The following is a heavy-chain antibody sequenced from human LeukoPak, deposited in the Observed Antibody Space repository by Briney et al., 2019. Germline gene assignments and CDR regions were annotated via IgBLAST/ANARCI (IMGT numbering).Heavy chain of an antibody. CDR2: INPNSGGT. D-gene: IGHD3-3*01. Sequence: GASVKVSCKVSGDTLTELSMHWVRQAPGQGLEWMGWINPNSGGTNYAQKFQGRVTMTRDTSISTAYMELSRLRSDDTAVYYCARVQGFLEWLPFDYWGQGPLVTVSS. CDR3: ARVQGFLEWLPFDY. V-gene: IGHV1-2*02. CDR1: GDTLTELS. J-gene: IGHJ4*02.